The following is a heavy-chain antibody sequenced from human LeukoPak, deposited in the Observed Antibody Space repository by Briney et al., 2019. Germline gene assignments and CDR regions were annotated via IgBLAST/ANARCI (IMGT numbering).Heavy chain of an antibody. Sequence: GGSLRLSCVASGFTVDDYALHWVRQAPGKGLEWISVISGDGDNTHYADSVKGRFTISRDNSKNTLYLQMNSLRPEDTAVYYCASQYCGGGSCYSVFAYWGQGTLITVSS. J-gene: IGHJ4*02. CDR2: ISGDGDNT. V-gene: IGHV3-43*02. D-gene: IGHD2-15*01. CDR1: GFTVDDYA. CDR3: ASQYCGGGSCYSVFAY.